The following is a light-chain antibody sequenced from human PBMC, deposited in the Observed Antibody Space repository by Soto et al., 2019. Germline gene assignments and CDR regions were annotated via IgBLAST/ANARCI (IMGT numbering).Light chain of an antibody. J-gene: IGLJ3*02. CDR3: QTWGTGIQWV. CDR1: RGHSSYA. Sequence: QLVLTQSPSASASLGASVKLTCTLSRGHSSYAIAWHQQQPEKGPRYLMKLNSDGSHTKGDGIPDRFSGSSSGAERYLTISILQSEDEADYYCQTWGTGIQWVFGGGTKLTVL. V-gene: IGLV4-69*01. CDR2: LNSDGSH.